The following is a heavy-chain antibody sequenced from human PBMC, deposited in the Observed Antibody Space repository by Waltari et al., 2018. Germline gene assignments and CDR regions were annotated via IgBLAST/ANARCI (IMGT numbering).Heavy chain of an antibody. CDR2: IYSTGIT. CDR3: ALRRTGYYAFDI. V-gene: IGHV3-53*01. J-gene: IGHJ3*02. CDR1: GFTVSGNY. Sequence: EVQVVESGGGLIQPGGSLRLSCAASGFTVSGNYIRWVRQAPGKGLEWVSLIYSTGITYDADSVRGRFTISRDNSRNTVNLQMNSLRAEDTAVYYCALRRTGYYAFDIWGQGTMVTVSS. D-gene: IGHD3-22*01.